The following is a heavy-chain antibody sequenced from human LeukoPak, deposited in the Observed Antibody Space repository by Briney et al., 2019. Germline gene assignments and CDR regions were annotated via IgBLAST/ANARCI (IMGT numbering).Heavy chain of an antibody. Sequence: GALRLSCAASGFTFSDYYMSWIRQAPGKGLEWVSYISSSGSTIYYADSVKGRFTISRDNAKNSLYLQMNSLRAEDTAVYYCARAAPVVVVAATIYWGQGTLVTVSS. CDR3: ARAAPVVVVAATIY. CDR1: GFTFSDYY. V-gene: IGHV3-11*01. CDR2: ISSSGSTI. D-gene: IGHD2-15*01. J-gene: IGHJ4*02.